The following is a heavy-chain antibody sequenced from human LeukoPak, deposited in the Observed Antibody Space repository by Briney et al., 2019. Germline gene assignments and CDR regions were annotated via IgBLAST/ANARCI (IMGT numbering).Heavy chain of an antibody. CDR1: VFTLSTSS. D-gene: IGHD3-16*01. CDR3: ARDSRSHCGSAACYGPYFDY. V-gene: IGHV3-48*01. J-gene: IGHJ4*02. Sequence: GGSLRLSCAASVFTLSTSSVKWVPQAPGKGLEWLSYFRCCSTTIYYADSVKGRLTISRENAKNSLYLKMNSLRAEDTAVYFGARDSRSHCGSAACYGPYFDYWGQGTLVTVSS. CDR2: FRCCSTTI.